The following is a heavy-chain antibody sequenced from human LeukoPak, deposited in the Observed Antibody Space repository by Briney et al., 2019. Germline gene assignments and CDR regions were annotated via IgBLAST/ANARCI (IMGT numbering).Heavy chain of an antibody. CDR2: MSVSSGLI. CDR3: AREFEGSASGAGY. D-gene: IGHD3-16*01. J-gene: IGHJ4*02. Sequence: MSGGSLRLSCAASGFTVSSNYMSWVRQAPGKGLEWVSSMSVSSGLIYYADSVKGRFTVSRDNAKNSLYLQMNSLRADDTAVYYCAREFEGSASGAGYWGRGTLVTVSS. CDR1: GFTVSSNY. V-gene: IGHV3-21*01.